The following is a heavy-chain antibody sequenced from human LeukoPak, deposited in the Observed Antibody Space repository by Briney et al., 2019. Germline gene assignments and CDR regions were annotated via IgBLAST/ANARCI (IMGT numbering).Heavy chain of an antibody. Sequence: SETLSLTCTVSGGSISSYYWSWIRQPAGKGLEWIGRIYTSGSTNYNPSLKSRVTMSVDTSKNQFSLKLSSVTAADTAVYYCARRPTNYYGSGSYRAFDYWGQGTLVTVSS. V-gene: IGHV4-4*07. CDR1: GGSISSYY. CDR3: ARRPTNYYGSGSYRAFDY. CDR2: IYTSGST. D-gene: IGHD3-10*01. J-gene: IGHJ4*02.